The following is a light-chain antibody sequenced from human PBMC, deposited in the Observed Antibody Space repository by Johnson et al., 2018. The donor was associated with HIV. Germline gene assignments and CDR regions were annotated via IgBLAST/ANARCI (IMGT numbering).Light chain of an antibody. V-gene: IGLV1-51*01. CDR3: GTWDNSLSANV. CDR2: DNN. Sequence: QPVLTQPPSVSAAPGQKVTISCSGSSSNIGNNYVSWYQQLPGTAPKLIIYDNNKRPSGIPDRFSGSKSGTSATLGITGLQTGDEADYYCGTWDNSLSANVFGTGTKVTVL. J-gene: IGLJ1*01. CDR1: SSNIGNNY.